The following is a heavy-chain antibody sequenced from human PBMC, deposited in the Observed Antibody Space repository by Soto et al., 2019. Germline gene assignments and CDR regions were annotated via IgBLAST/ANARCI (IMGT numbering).Heavy chain of an antibody. CDR3: ARVNSNYYGMDV. V-gene: IGHV3-66*01. J-gene: IGHJ6*02. CDR1: GFTVSSNY. CDR2: MYNSGDT. D-gene: IGHD1-7*01. Sequence: EVQLVDSGGDLVQPGGSLRLSCAASGFTVSSNYMSWFRQAPGKGLEWVSVMYNSGDTYYADSVKGRFTISRDNSKNTLDVQMNSLSAEDTAIYYCARVNSNYYGMDVWGQGTTVTVSS.